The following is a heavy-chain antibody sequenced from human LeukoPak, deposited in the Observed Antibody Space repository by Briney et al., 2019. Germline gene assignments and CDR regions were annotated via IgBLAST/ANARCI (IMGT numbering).Heavy chain of an antibody. V-gene: IGHV3-33*06. Sequence: GGSLRLSYVASGFTFSSYGMHWVRQAPGKGLEWVAVKWYDGGNKYYADSVKGRFTISRDNSKNTLYLQMNSLRAEDTAVYYCAKGITIFGRNYYGMDVWGQGTTVTVSS. CDR1: GFTFSSYG. J-gene: IGHJ6*02. CDR3: AKGITIFGRNYYGMDV. D-gene: IGHD3-3*01. CDR2: KWYDGGNK.